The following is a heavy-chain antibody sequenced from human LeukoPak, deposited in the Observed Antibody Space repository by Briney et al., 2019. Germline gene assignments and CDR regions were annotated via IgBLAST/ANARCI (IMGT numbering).Heavy chain of an antibody. D-gene: IGHD2-15*01. CDR3: ARHPFATPFDY. V-gene: IGHV4-59*08. J-gene: IGHJ4*02. Sequence: SETLSLTCTVSGGSISDNYWSWIRQPPGKGLEWTGYAYYSGHTNYNSSLKSRVTMSLDTSKSQFSLRLSSVTAADTAVYFCARHPFATPFDYWGPGTLVTVSS. CDR2: AYYSGHT. CDR1: GGSISDNY.